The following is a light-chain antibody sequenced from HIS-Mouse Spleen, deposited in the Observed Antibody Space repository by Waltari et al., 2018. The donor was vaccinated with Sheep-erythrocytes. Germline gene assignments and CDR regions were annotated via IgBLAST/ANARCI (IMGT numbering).Light chain of an antibody. V-gene: IGKV1-39*01. J-gene: IGKJ4*01. Sequence: DIQMTQSPSSLSASVGDRVTITCRASQSISSYLNWYQQKPRKAPKLLIYAASSLQSGVPSRFSGGGSGTDFTLTISSLQPEDFATYYCQQSYSTPPLTFGGGTKVEIK. CDR2: AAS. CDR1: QSISSY. CDR3: QQSYSTPPLT.